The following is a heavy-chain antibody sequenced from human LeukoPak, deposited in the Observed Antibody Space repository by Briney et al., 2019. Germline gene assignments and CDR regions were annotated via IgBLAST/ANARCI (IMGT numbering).Heavy chain of an antibody. J-gene: IGHJ5*02. D-gene: IGHD3-9*01. CDR1: GGSISSGDYY. Sequence: SQTLSLTCTVSGGSISSGDYYWSWIRQPPGKGLEWIGYIYYSGSTYYNPSLKSRVTISVDTSKNQFSLKLSSVTAADTAVYYCAKYPLPILTSYEAWFDPWGQGTLVTVSS. CDR3: AKYPLPILTSYEAWFDP. V-gene: IGHV4-30-4*01. CDR2: IYYSGST.